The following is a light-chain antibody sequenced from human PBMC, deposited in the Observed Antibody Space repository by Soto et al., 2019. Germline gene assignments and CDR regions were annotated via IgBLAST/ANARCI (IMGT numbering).Light chain of an antibody. CDR3: MQALQTPRT. CDR1: QSLLHSNGYNY. CDR2: LCS. V-gene: IGKV2-28*01. J-gene: IGKJ2*01. Sequence: DIVMTQSPLSLPVTPGEPASISCRSSQSLLHSNGYNYLDWYLQKPGQSPQLLIYLCSNRASGVPDRFSGSGSGTDVTLKISRVEAEDVGVYYCMQALQTPRTFGQVTKLEIK.